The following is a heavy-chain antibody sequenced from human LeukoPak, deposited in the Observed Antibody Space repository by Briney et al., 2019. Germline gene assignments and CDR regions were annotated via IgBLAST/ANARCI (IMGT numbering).Heavy chain of an antibody. V-gene: IGHV1-18*01. CDR1: GYTFTCYG. Sequence: ASVKVSCKGSGYTFTCYGISWVRPAPAQGLEWVGLISAYHGNTNYAQKLQGRVTMTTDTSTSTAYMQLRSLRSEDTAVYYCARTHPTYYYDGRRAFDIWGQGKMVTVSS. CDR3: ARTHPTYYYDGRRAFDI. CDR2: ISAYHGNT. J-gene: IGHJ3*02. D-gene: IGHD3-22*01.